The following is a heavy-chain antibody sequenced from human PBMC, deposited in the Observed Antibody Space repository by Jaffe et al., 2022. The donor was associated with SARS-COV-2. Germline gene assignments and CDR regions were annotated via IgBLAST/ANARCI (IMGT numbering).Heavy chain of an antibody. D-gene: IGHD2-2*02. CDR3: ARTRVVVPAAIGVKFDY. J-gene: IGHJ4*02. CDR2: INPNSGGT. CDR1: GYTFTGYY. V-gene: IGHV1-2*02. Sequence: QVQLVQSGAEVKKPGASVKVSCKASGYTFTGYYMHWVRQAPGQGLEWMGWINPNSGGTNYAQKFQGRVTMTRDTSISTAYMELSRLRSDDTAVYYCARTRVVVPAAIGVKFDYWGQGTLVTVSS.